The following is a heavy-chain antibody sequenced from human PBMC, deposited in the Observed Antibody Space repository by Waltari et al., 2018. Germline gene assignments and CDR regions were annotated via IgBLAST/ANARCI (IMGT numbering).Heavy chain of an antibody. D-gene: IGHD6-13*01. CDR1: GYTFTGYY. J-gene: IGHJ4*02. CDR3: ARRGGRRAGYSSSWFFDY. Sequence: QVQLVQSGAEVKKPGASVKVSCKASGYTFTGYYMPWVRQAPGQGLEWMGWINPNSGGTNYAQKFQGRVTMTRDTSISTAYMELSRLRSDDTAVYYCARRGGRRAGYSSSWFFDYWGQGTLVTVSS. CDR2: INPNSGGT. V-gene: IGHV1-2*02.